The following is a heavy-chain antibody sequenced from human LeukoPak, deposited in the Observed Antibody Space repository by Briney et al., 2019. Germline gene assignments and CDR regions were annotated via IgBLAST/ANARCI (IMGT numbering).Heavy chain of an antibody. J-gene: IGHJ4*02. Sequence: GGSLRLSCAASGFTFSSYWMHWVRQSPGKGLVWVSHINSDGSSTSYADSVKGRVTISRDNAKNTLYLQMNSLRAEDTAVYYCARDGDSSGYYVNFDYWGQGTLVTVSS. CDR3: ARDGDSSGYYVNFDY. CDR2: INSDGSST. D-gene: IGHD3-22*01. V-gene: IGHV3-74*01. CDR1: GFTFSSYW.